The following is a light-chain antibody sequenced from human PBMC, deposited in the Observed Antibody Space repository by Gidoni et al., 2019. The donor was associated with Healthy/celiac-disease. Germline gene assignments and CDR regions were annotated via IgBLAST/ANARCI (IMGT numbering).Light chain of an antibody. CDR3: QQYNNWPEKT. CDR2: GAS. V-gene: IGKV3-15*01. CDR1: QSVSSN. J-gene: IGKJ1*01. Sequence: ELVMTQSPATLSVSPGERATLSCRASQSVSSNLAWYQQKPGQAPRLLIYGASTRATGIPARFSGSGSGKEFTLTISSLQSEDFAVYYCQQYNNWPEKTFGQGTKVEIK.